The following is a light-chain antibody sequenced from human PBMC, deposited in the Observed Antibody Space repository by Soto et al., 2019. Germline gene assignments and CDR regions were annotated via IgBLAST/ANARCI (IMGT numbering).Light chain of an antibody. CDR3: QQYGNSRT. J-gene: IGKJ1*01. CDR1: QSITNNY. Sequence: PGERATLSCRASQSITNNYLAWYQQRPGLAPRLLIYGASIRATGIPDRFSGSGSGTDFTLTISRLEPEDFAVYYCQQYGNSRTFGQGTKVYIK. V-gene: IGKV3-20*01. CDR2: GAS.